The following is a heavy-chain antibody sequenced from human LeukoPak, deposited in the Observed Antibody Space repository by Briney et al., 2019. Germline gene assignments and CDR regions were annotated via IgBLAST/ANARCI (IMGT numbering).Heavy chain of an antibody. D-gene: IGHD3-10*01. Sequence: ASVKVSCKASGYTFTSYYMHWVRQAPGQGLEWMGIINPSGGSTSYAQKFQGRVTITADKSTSTAYMELSSLRSEDTAVYYCARVPYGSGSYRPFDYWGQGTLVTVSS. CDR3: ARVPYGSGSYRPFDY. CDR2: INPSGGST. V-gene: IGHV1-46*01. J-gene: IGHJ4*02. CDR1: GYTFTSYY.